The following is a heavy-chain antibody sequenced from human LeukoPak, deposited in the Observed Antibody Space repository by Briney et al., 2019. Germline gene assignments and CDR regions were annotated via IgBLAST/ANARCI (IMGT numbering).Heavy chain of an antibody. V-gene: IGHV4-59*08. Sequence: SETLSLTCTVSGGSISSYYWSWIRQPPGKGLEWTGYIYDSGSTNLNPSLRSRLTISVDTSKNQFSLRLSSVTAADTAVYYCARHMYSGRYYGTDYWGQGILVTVSS. D-gene: IGHD1-26*01. CDR1: GGSISSYY. J-gene: IGHJ4*02. CDR3: ARHMYSGRYYGTDY. CDR2: IYDSGST.